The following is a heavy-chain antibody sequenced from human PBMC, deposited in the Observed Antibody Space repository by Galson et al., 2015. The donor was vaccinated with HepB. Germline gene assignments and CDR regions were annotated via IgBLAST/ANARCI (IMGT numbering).Heavy chain of an antibody. Sequence: QVQLQESGPGLVKPSETLSLTCAVYGGSFSGYYWSWIRQPPGKGLEWIGEINHSGSTNYNPSLKSRVTISVDTSKNQFSLKLSSVTAADTAVYYCARRLIAVAGLAFDPWGQGTLVTVSS. J-gene: IGHJ5*02. CDR3: ARRLIAVAGLAFDP. D-gene: IGHD6-19*01. CDR1: GGSFSGYY. V-gene: IGHV4-34*01. CDR2: INHSGST.